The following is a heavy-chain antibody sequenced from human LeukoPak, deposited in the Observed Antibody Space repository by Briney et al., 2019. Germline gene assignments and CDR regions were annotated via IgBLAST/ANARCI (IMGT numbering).Heavy chain of an antibody. CDR2: ISAYNGNT. D-gene: IGHD3-10*01. V-gene: IGHV1-18*01. J-gene: IGHJ6*04. Sequence: ASVTVSCTASGYTFTSYGISWVRQAPGQGLEWMGWISAYNGNTNYAQKLQGRVTMTTDTSTSTAYMELRSLRSDDTAVYYCARDYGSYYYGSGSYYVWGKGTTVTVSS. CDR1: GYTFTSYG. CDR3: ARDYGSYYYGSGSYYV.